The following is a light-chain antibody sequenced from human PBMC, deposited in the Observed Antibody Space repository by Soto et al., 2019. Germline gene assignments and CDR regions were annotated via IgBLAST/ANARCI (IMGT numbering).Light chain of an antibody. J-gene: IGKJ5*01. Sequence: EIVLTQSPATLSLSPGERVTLSCRASQSVSSYLAWYQQKPGQAPRLFIYDASNRATGIPARFSGSGSGTDFTLTISSLEPEDFAAYYCQQRSKWPITFGQGTRLEIK. CDR1: QSVSSY. CDR2: DAS. CDR3: QQRSKWPIT. V-gene: IGKV3-11*01.